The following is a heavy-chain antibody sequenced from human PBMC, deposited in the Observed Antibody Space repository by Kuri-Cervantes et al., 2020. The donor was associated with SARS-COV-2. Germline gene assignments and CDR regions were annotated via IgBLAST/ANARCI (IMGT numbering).Heavy chain of an antibody. CDR2: IWYDGSNK. V-gene: IGHV3-33*08. Sequence: GESLKISCAASGDILTDAWVSWVRQAPGKGLEWVAVIWYDGSNKYYADSVKGRFTISRDNSKNTLYLQMNSLRAEDTAVYYCARDYIAARPGLDYWGQGTLVTVSS. J-gene: IGHJ4*02. D-gene: IGHD6-6*01. CDR3: ARDYIAARPGLDY. CDR1: GDILTDAW.